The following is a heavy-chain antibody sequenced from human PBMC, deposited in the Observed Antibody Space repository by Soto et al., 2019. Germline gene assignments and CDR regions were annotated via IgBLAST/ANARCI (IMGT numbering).Heavy chain of an antibody. V-gene: IGHV1-46*03. D-gene: IGHD6-6*01. J-gene: IGHJ6*03. CDR3: VRATAARQRDYSYHYYLHI. CDR2: INPNGGST. Sequence: QVQLVQCGAEVKKPGASVKVSCKASGYTFINYYIQWVRQAPGQGLEWMGVINPNGGSTVYAQKFQGRVTLTRDTSTSTVYVELSSLRSDDTAVYFCVRATAARQRDYSYHYYLHIWGKGTTVTVSS. CDR1: GYTFINYY.